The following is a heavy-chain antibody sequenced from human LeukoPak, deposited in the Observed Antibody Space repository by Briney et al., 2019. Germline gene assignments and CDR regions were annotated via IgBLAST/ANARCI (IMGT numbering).Heavy chain of an antibody. CDR2: IYSDGSRT. Sequence: GGSLRLSCAASVFTFRSYWMHWARQAPGKGLVWVSRIYSDGSRTSYADSVKGRFTISRDNAKNTLYLQMNSLRAEDTAVYYCARSRDGYSLDAFDIWGQGTMVTVSS. D-gene: IGHD5-24*01. CDR3: ARSRDGYSLDAFDI. V-gene: IGHV3-74*01. J-gene: IGHJ3*02. CDR1: VFTFRSYW.